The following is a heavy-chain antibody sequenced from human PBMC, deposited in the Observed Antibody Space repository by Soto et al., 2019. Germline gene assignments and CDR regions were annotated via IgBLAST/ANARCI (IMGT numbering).Heavy chain of an antibody. CDR2: IYHSGTT. D-gene: IGHD5-12*01. CDR3: AKDYGGYDAPHL. CDR1: GVSISSTYW. J-gene: IGHJ3*01. V-gene: IGHV4-4*02. Sequence: QVQLQESGPGLVKPSGTLSLTCAVSGVSISSTYWWSWVRQSPEKGLEWIGEIYHSGTTNYNPSLKGPVTISVDKSKNQFSLTLTSVTAAETAVYYGAKDYGGYDAPHLWGQGTMVTVSS.